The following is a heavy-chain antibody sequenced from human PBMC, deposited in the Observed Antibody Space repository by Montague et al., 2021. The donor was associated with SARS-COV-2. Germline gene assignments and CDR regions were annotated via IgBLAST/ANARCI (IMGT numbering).Heavy chain of an antibody. CDR3: ASCWQGGSGRGS. D-gene: IGHD3-10*01. Sequence: SETLSLTCTVSGVSVSNRYTHWSWIRQSPGKGLEWIGHIDYGGSPNYSPSLHSRVTISSDTSRNQLSLRLNSATAADTAAYYCASCWQGGSGRGSWGQGTLVTVSS. CDR1: GVSVSNRYTH. V-gene: IGHV4-61*01. CDR2: IDYGGSP. J-gene: IGHJ5*02.